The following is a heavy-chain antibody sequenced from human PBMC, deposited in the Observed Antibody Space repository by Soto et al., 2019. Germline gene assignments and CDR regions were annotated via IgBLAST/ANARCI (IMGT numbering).Heavy chain of an antibody. V-gene: IGHV3-33*01. D-gene: IGHD6-13*01. CDR3: ARVYSSWYSDY. CDR2: IWYDGSNK. Sequence: QVQLVESGGGVVQPGRSLRLSCAASGFTFSNYGMHWVRQAPGKGLEWVAVIWYDGSNKYYADSVKGRFTISRDNSKNTLYLQMNSLRAEDPAVYYCARVYSSWYSDYWGQGTLVTVSS. CDR1: GFTFSNYG. J-gene: IGHJ4*02.